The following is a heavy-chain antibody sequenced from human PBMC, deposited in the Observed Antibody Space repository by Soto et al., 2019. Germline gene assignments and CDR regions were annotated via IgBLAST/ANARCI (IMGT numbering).Heavy chain of an antibody. J-gene: IGHJ6*02. CDR3: ARGPPDYGDTLHYYYYGMDV. V-gene: IGHV3-30-3*01. CDR2: ISYDGSNK. D-gene: IGHD4-17*01. Sequence: VQLVESGGGVVQPGRSLRLSCAASGFTFSSYAMHWVRQAPGKGLEWVAVISYDGSNKYYADSVKGRFTISRDNSKNTLYLQMNSLRAEDTAVYYCARGPPDYGDTLHYYYYGMDVWGQGTTVTVSS. CDR1: GFTFSSYA.